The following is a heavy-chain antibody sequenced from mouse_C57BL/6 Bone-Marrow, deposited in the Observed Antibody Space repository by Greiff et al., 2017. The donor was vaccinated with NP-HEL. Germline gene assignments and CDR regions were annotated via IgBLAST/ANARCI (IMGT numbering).Heavy chain of an antibody. CDR1: GYSFTSYY. J-gene: IGHJ2*01. V-gene: IGHV1-66*01. CDR2: IYPGSGNT. D-gene: IGHD1-1*01. CDR3: ARRDYYGSSYDYFDY. Sequence: QVQLQQSGPELVKPGASVKISCKASGYSFTSYYIHWVKQRPGQGLEWIGWIYPGSGNTKYNEKFKGKATLTADTSSSTAYMQLSSLTSEDSAVYYCARRDYYGSSYDYFDYWGQGTTLTVSS.